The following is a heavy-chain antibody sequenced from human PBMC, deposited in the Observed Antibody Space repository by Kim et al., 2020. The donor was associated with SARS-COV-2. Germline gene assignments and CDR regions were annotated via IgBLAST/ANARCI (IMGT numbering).Heavy chain of an antibody. CDR3: AKDYSSSSSYY. Sequence: AISGSGGSTYYADSVKGRFTISRDNSKNTLYLQMNSLRAEDTAVYYCAKDYSSSSSYYWGQGTLVTVSS. V-gene: IGHV3-23*01. J-gene: IGHJ4*02. D-gene: IGHD6-6*01. CDR2: ISGSGGST.